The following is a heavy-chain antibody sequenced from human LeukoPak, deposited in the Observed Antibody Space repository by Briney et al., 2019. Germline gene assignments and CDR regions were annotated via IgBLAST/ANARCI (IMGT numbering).Heavy chain of an antibody. CDR1: GYTFTSYG. J-gene: IGHJ6*02. CDR2: ISAYNGNT. Sequence: ASVKVSCKASGYTFTSYGISWVRQAPGQGLEWMGWISAYNGNTNYAQKLQGRVTMTTDTSTSTAYMELRSLRSDDTAVYYCARVYYYGSGSYYSSGRYYYYGMDVWGQGTTVTVSS. CDR3: ARVYYYGSGSYYSSGRYYYYGMDV. V-gene: IGHV1-18*01. D-gene: IGHD3-10*01.